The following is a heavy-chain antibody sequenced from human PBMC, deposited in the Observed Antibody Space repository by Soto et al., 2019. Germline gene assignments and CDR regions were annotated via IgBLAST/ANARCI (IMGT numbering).Heavy chain of an antibody. J-gene: IGHJ5*02. CDR3: ARSDSSWYTIVHNCFDP. CDR2: IYYSGST. V-gene: IGHV4-59*01. D-gene: IGHD6-13*01. Sequence: SETLSLTCTVSGGSISSYYWSWIRQPPGKGLEWIGYIYYSGSTNYNPSLKSRVTISVDTSKNQFSLKLSSVTAADTAVYYCARSDSSWYTIVHNCFDPWGQGTLVTVSS. CDR1: GGSISSYY.